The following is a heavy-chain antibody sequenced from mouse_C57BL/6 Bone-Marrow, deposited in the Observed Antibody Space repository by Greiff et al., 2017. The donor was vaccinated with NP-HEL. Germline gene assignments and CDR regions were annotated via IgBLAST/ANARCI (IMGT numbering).Heavy chain of an antibody. D-gene: IGHD2-5*01. J-gene: IGHJ3*01. CDR1: GYTFTSYG. V-gene: IGHV1-58*01. CDR2: IYIGNGYT. CDR3: ARGDYSNYVSFAY. Sequence: VQLKESGAELVRPGSSVKMSCKTSGYTFTSYGINWVKQRPGQGLEWIGYIYIGNGYTEYNEKFKGKATLTSDTSSSTAYMHLSSLTSEDSAIYSCARGDYSNYVSFAYWGQGTLVTVSA.